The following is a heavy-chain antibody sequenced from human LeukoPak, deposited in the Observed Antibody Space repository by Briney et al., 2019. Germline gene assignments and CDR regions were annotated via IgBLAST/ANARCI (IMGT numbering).Heavy chain of an antibody. V-gene: IGHV1-8*03. D-gene: IGHD2-15*01. CDR2: MNPNSGNT. CDR3: AKAPPPYCSGGSCFDAFDI. Sequence: ASVKVSCKASGYTFTSYDINWVRQATGQGLEWMGWMNPNSGNTGYAQKFQGRVTITRNTSISTAYMELSSLRSEDTAVYYCAKAPPPYCSGGSCFDAFDIWGQGTMVTVSS. CDR1: GYTFTSYD. J-gene: IGHJ3*02.